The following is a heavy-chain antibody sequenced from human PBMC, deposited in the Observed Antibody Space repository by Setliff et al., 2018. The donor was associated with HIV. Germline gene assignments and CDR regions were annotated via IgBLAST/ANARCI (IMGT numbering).Heavy chain of an antibody. CDR1: GGSFNGYS. Sequence: PSETLSLTCAVYGGSFNGYSWTWIRQPPGKGLEWIGGIYHSGSTNYNPALKSRVTISVDVSKEKFSLRLTSVTAADTAVYYCARVVSGYWGGYYYYYMDVWGKGTTVTVSS. J-gene: IGHJ6*03. CDR3: ARVVSGYWGGYYYYYMDV. D-gene: IGHD3-22*01. CDR2: IYHSGST. V-gene: IGHV4-34*01.